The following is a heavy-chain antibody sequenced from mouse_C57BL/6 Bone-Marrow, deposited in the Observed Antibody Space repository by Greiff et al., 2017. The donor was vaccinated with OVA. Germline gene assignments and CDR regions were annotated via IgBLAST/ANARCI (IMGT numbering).Heavy chain of an antibody. D-gene: IGHD1-1*01. V-gene: IGHV1-19*01. CDR2: INPYNGGT. J-gene: IGHJ1*03. Sequence: EVQLQQSGPVLVKPGASVKMSCKASGYTFTDSYMNWVKQSHGKSLEWIGVINPYNGGTSYNQKFKGKATLTVDKSSSTAYMELNSLTSEDSAVYYCAREPLYYGSSYWYFDVWGTGTTVTVSS. CDR3: AREPLYYGSSYWYFDV. CDR1: GYTFTDSY.